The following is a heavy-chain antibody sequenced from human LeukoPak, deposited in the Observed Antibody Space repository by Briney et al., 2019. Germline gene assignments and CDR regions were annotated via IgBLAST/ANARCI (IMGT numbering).Heavy chain of an antibody. J-gene: IGHJ5*02. D-gene: IGHD6-6*01. V-gene: IGHV1-46*01. Sequence: ASVKVSCKASGYTFTSYYMHWVRQAPGQGLEWMGIINPSGGSTSYAQKFQGRVTMTRDMSTSTVYMELSSLRSEDTAVYYCARDGSEQIGRIAARPWVWFDPWGQGTLVTVSS. CDR1: GYTFTSYY. CDR3: ARDGSEQIGRIAARPWVWFDP. CDR2: INPSGGST.